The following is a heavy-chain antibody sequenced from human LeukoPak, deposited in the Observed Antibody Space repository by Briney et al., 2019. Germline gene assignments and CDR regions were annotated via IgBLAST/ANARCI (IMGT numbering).Heavy chain of an antibody. J-gene: IGHJ6*02. Sequence: SETLSLTCTVSGGSIRSSYYYWGWIRQPPGKGLEWIGSIYDSGSTYYNPSLKSRVTISVDTSKNQFSLKLNSVTAADTAVYYCARDLGYSYGYYYYYGMDVWGQGTTVTVSS. CDR2: IYDSGST. CDR1: GGSIRSSYYY. D-gene: IGHD5-18*01. CDR3: ARDLGYSYGYYYYYGMDV. V-gene: IGHV4-39*02.